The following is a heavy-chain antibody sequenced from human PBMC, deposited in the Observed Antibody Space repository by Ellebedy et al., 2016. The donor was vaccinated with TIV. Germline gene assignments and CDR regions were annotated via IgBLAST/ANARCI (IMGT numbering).Heavy chain of an antibody. D-gene: IGHD1-26*01. J-gene: IGHJ5*02. CDR1: GYTFTNYG. CDR2: ISAYNGYT. CDR3: ARDTAGRGRFDP. V-gene: IGHV1-18*01. Sequence: ASVKVSXXASGYTFTNYGISWVRQAPGQGLEWMGWISAYNGYTNYAQNLQGRVTMTTDTSTSTAYMELRSLRSEDTAVYYCARDTAGRGRFDPWGQGTLVTVSS.